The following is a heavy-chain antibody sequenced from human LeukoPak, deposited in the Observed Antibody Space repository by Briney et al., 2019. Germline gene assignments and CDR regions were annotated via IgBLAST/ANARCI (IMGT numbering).Heavy chain of an antibody. Sequence: GGSLRLSCVASGFIFSSYGMHWVRQAPGKGLDWVAFIRYDGSNKYYADSVKGRFTISRDNSKNTLYLQMDNLRAEDTAVYYCARVTTAIPDAFDIWGQGTMVTVSS. J-gene: IGHJ3*02. CDR1: GFIFSSYG. CDR3: ARVTTAIPDAFDI. V-gene: IGHV3-30*02. D-gene: IGHD2-21*02. CDR2: IRYDGSNK.